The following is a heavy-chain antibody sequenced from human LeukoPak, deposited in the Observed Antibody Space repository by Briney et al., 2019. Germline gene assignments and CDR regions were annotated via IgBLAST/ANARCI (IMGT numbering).Heavy chain of an antibody. CDR3: ARVVVGLVAANGYGWFDP. CDR2: IYTSGST. D-gene: IGHD2-15*01. Sequence: SETLSLTCTVSGGSISSYYWSWNRQPAGKGLEWIGRIYTSGSTNYNPSLKSRVTMSVDTSKNQFSLKLSSVTAADTAVYYCARVVVGLVAANGYGWFDPWGQGTLVTVSS. CDR1: GGSISSYY. V-gene: IGHV4-4*07. J-gene: IGHJ5*02.